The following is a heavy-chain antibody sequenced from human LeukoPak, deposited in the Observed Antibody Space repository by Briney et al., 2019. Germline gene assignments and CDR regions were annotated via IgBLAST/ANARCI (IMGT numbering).Heavy chain of an antibody. CDR3: ARVAKERVGGVYYFDY. J-gene: IGHJ4*02. CDR1: GFTFSDYD. V-gene: IGHV3-13*01. Sequence: SGGSLRLSCAASGFTFSDYDMHWVRQATGKGLEWVSAIGTAGDTYYTGSVKGRFTISRENDKYSLYLQMNSLRAGDTAVYYCARVAKERVGGVYYFDYWGQGTLVTVSS. D-gene: IGHD1-1*01. CDR2: IGTAGDT.